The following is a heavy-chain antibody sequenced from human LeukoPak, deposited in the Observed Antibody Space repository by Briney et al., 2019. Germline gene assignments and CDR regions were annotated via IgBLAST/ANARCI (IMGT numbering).Heavy chain of an antibody. CDR1: GYTFTDYY. V-gene: IGHV1-69-2*01. CDR3: ATGLVGATTKTY. Sequence: ASVKVSCKVSGYTFTDYYMHWVQQAPGKGLEWVGLVDPEDGETIYAEKFQGRVTITADTSTDTAYMELSSLRSEGTAVYYCATGLVGATTKTYWGQGTLVTVSS. CDR2: VDPEDGET. J-gene: IGHJ4*02. D-gene: IGHD1-26*01.